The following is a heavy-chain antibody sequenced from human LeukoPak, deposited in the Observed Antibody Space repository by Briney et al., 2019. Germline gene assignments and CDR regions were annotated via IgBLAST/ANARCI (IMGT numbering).Heavy chain of an antibody. J-gene: IGHJ4*02. CDR3: AKRTPSQNPHYFDY. CDR2: ITGSGGRT. Sequence: GGSLRLSCAASGFTFSNYAMSWVRQAPGKGLEWVSSITGSGGRTYYADSVKGRFTISRDNSKDTLSLQMNSLRAEDTAFHYCAKRTPSQNPHYFDYWGQGTLVTVSS. V-gene: IGHV3-23*01. CDR1: GFTFSNYA. D-gene: IGHD2-15*01.